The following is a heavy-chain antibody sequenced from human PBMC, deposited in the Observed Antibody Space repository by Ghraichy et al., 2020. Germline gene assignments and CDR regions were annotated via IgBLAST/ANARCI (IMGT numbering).Heavy chain of an antibody. Sequence: GGSLRLSCAASGFTFSSYGMHWVRQAPGKGLEWVAVISYDGSNKYYADSVKGRFTISRDNSKNTLYLQMNSLRAEDTAVYYCARYITYYYYGMDVWGQGTTVTVSS. V-gene: IGHV3-30*03. J-gene: IGHJ6*02. CDR2: ISYDGSNK. CDR1: GFTFSSYG. CDR3: ARYITYYYYGMDV. D-gene: IGHD3-10*01.